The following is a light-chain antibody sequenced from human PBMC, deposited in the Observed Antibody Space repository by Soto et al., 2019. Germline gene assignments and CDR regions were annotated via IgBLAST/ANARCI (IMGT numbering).Light chain of an antibody. J-gene: IGKJ1*01. V-gene: IGKV1-5*01. CDR1: QSISRW. CDR2: DAS. Sequence: DIQMTQSPSTLSASVGDRVTITCRASQSISRWLAWYQQRPGKAPKLLMSDASNLESGVPSRFSGSGSGTDFTLTISSLQPDDFATYYCQQYNTYSRWAFGQGTKVEFK. CDR3: QQYNTYSRWA.